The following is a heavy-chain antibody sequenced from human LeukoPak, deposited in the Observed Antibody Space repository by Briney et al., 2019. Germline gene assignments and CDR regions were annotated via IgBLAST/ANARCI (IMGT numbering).Heavy chain of an antibody. CDR2: IYYGGST. CDR3: ARQGYSAYEILNY. J-gene: IGHJ4*02. CDR1: GGSISSYY. V-gene: IGHV4-59*08. D-gene: IGHD5-12*01. Sequence: SETLSLTCTVSGGSISSYYWSWIRQPPGKGLEWIGYIYYGGSTNYSPSLKSRVTISVDTSKNQFSLKLSSVTAADTAVYYCARQGYSAYEILNYWGQGTLVTVSS.